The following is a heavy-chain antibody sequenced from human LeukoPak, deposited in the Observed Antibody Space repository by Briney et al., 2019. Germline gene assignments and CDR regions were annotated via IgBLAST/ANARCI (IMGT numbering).Heavy chain of an antibody. D-gene: IGHD2-2*01. V-gene: IGHV3-30*04. J-gene: IGHJ4*02. Sequence: GGSLRLSCAASGFTLSSYAMHWVRQAPGKGLEWVAVISYDGSNKYYADSVKGRFTISRDNSKNTLYLQMNSLRAEDTAVYYCARDGIVVVPAAPFDYWGQGTLVTVSS. CDR3: ARDGIVVVPAAPFDY. CDR2: ISYDGSNK. CDR1: GFTLSSYA.